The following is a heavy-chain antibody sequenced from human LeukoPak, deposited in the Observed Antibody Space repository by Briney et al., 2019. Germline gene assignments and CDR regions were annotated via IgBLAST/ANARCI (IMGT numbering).Heavy chain of an antibody. J-gene: IGHJ5*02. Sequence: GGSLRLSCAASGFTFSNYAMNWVRQAPGKGLEWVSAISGDGGGTYYADSVKGRFTISRDNSKNTLYLQMNSLRAEDTAVYYCAKSRRENWFDPWGQGTLVTVSS. CDR2: ISGDGGGT. CDR1: GFTFSNYA. CDR3: AKSRRENWFDP. V-gene: IGHV3-23*01.